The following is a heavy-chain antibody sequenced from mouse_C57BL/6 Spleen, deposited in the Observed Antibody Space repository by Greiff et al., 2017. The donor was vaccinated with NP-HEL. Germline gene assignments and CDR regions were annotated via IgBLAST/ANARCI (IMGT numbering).Heavy chain of an antibody. CDR1: GFTFSDYG. V-gene: IGHV5-17*01. J-gene: IGHJ4*01. D-gene: IGHD2-4*01. CDR3: ARSDYAYAMDY. CDR2: ISSGSSTI. Sequence: EVKVVESGGGLVKPGGSLKLSCAASGFTFSDYGMHWVRQAPEKGLEWVAYISSGSSTIYYADTVKGRFTISRDNAKNTLFLQMTSLRSEDTAMYYCARSDYAYAMDYWGQGTSVTVSS.